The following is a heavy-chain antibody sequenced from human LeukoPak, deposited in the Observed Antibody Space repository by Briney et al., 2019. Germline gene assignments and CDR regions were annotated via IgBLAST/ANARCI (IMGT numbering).Heavy chain of an antibody. Sequence: HGESLKISCRASGYSFTNYWIAWVRQMPGKGLEWMGVIYPGDSDTRYSPSFQGQVTMSADKSITTAYLQWSSLEASDTAMYYCASQVRGTLGDGMDVWGQGTTVTVSS. J-gene: IGHJ6*02. D-gene: IGHD3-10*01. CDR1: GYSFTNYW. CDR2: IYPGDSDT. V-gene: IGHV5-51*01. CDR3: ASQVRGTLGDGMDV.